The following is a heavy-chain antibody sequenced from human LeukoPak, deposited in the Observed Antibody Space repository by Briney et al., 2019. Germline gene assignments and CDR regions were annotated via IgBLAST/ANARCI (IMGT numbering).Heavy chain of an antibody. D-gene: IGHD1-26*01. CDR3: TTGFSGSYA. J-gene: IGHJ5*02. CDR1: GFTFSNAG. V-gene: IGHV3-15*01. CDR2: INSKTDGGTT. Sequence: GGSLRLSCAASGFTFSNAGMSWVRQAPGKGLEWVGRINSKTDGGTTGYAAPVKGRFTISRDDSKNTLFLQMSSLITEDTAVYYCTTGFSGSYAWGQGTLVTVSS.